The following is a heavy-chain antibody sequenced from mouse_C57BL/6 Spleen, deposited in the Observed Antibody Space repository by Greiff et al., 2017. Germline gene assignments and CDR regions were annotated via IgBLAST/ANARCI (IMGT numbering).Heavy chain of an antibody. J-gene: IGHJ1*03. CDR2: INPSNGGT. CDR1: GYTFTSYW. CDR3: ARWKAYYSNYEGYFDV. D-gene: IGHD2-5*01. Sequence: QVQLQQPGTELVKPGASVKLSCKASGYTFTSYWMHWVKQRPGQGLEWIGNINPSNGGTNYNEKFKSKATLTVDKSSSTAYMQLSSLTSEDSAVYYCARWKAYYSNYEGYFDVWGTGTTVTVSS. V-gene: IGHV1-53*01.